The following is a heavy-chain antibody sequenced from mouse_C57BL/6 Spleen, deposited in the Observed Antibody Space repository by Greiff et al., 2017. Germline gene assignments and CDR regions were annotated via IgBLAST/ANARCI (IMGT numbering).Heavy chain of an antibody. Sequence: VQLQESGPGMVKPSQSLSLTCTVTGYSITSGYDWHWIRHFPGNKLEWMGYISYSGSTNYNPSLKSRISITHDTSKNHFFLKLNSVTTEDTATYYCARESYDGFDYWGQGTTLTVSS. CDR2: ISYSGST. D-gene: IGHD2-12*01. V-gene: IGHV3-1*01. J-gene: IGHJ2*01. CDR3: ARESYDGFDY. CDR1: GYSITSGYD.